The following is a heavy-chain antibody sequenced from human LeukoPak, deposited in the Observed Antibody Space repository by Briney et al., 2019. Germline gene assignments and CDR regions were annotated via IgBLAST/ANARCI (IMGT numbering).Heavy chain of an antibody. J-gene: IGHJ4*02. CDR1: GASISSYY. CDR3: ARWRLTTGTYGLDY. D-gene: IGHD4/OR15-4a*01. Sequence: PSETLSLTCTVSGASISSYYWSWIRQPPGKGLEWIGYFYYSGSTNYNPSLKSRVTISVDTSKNQFSLNLSSVTAEDTAVYYCARWRLTTGTYGLDYWGQGTLVTVSS. V-gene: IGHV4-59*12. CDR2: FYYSGST.